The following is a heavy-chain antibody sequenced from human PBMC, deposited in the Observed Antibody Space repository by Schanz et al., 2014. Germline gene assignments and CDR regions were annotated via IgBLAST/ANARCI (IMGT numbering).Heavy chain of an antibody. CDR2: ISYGGLS. V-gene: IGHV4-59*02. D-gene: IGHD3-3*01. Sequence: QVQLQESGPGLVKPSETLSLTCTVSGGSVSTYKWGWIRQPPGKGLEYIGLISYGGLSDYNPSLKSRVTISLDTSKNQFSLNLNSVTAADTAVYYCARGVLGSGYRQQYYFDHWGQGTLVTVSS. J-gene: IGHJ4*02. CDR1: GGSVSTYK. CDR3: ARGVLGSGYRQQYYFDH.